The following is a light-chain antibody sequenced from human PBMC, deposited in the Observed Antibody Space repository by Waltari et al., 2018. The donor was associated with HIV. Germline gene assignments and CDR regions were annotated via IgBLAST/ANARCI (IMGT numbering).Light chain of an antibody. CDR1: NIANRN. Sequence: SYVLTQPPSLSVAPGQTVTIPCGGDNIANRNVNWYSQRPGQAPVLVVFDDTDRPSGIPERLSASNSGNAATLTLSRVEAGDEADYYCQVWDSGRDEYVFGPGTRVTVL. CDR2: DDT. V-gene: IGLV3-21*02. CDR3: QVWDSGRDEYV. J-gene: IGLJ1*01.